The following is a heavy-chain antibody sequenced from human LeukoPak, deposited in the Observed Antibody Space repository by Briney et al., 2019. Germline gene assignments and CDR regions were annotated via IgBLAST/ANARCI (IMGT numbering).Heavy chain of an antibody. CDR1: GYTFTSYY. J-gene: IGHJ3*02. CDR2: INPSGGST. V-gene: IGHV1-46*01. D-gene: IGHD6-13*01. Sequence: ASVKVSCKASGYTFTSYYMHWVRQAPGQGLEWMGIINPSGGSTSYAQKFQGRVTMTRDTSTSTVYMELSSLRSDDTAVYYCAKDYRQQLPRNAFDIWGQGTMVTVSS. CDR3: AKDYRQQLPRNAFDI.